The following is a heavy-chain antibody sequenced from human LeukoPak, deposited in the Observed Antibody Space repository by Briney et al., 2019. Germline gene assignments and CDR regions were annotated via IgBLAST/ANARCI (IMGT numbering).Heavy chain of an antibody. CDR3: AKDLRATTVVTRGGFDY. J-gene: IGHJ4*02. V-gene: IGHV3-9*01. CDR2: ISWNSGSI. Sequence: PGGSRRLSCAASGFTFDDYAMHWVRQAPGKGLEWVSGISWNSGSIGYADSVKGRFTISRDNAKNSLYLQMNSLRAEDTALYYCAKDLRATTVVTRGGFDYWGQGTLVTVSS. D-gene: IGHD4-23*01. CDR1: GFTFDDYA.